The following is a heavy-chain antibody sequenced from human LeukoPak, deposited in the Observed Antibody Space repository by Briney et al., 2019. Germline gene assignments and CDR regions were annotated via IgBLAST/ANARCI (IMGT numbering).Heavy chain of an antibody. V-gene: IGHV3-23*01. Sequence: GGSLRLSCAASGFTFSSYAMSWVRQAPGKGLEWVSAISGSGGSTYYADSVKGRFTISRDNSKNTLYLQMNSLRAEDTAVYYCAKSEGYSSWYQNDAFDIWGQGTMVTVSS. J-gene: IGHJ3*02. D-gene: IGHD6-13*01. CDR3: AKSEGYSSWYQNDAFDI. CDR2: ISGSGGST. CDR1: GFTFSSYA.